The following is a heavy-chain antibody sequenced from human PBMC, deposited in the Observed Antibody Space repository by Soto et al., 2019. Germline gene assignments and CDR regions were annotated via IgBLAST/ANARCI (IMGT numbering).Heavy chain of an antibody. V-gene: IGHV4-4*02. D-gene: IGHD1-26*01. CDR1: CGSIRSNNW. Sequence: QVQLQESGPGLVKTSGTLSLTCAVSCGSIRSNNWWRWGRQPPGKGLEWIGEIFHSGSTNYNPSLKTRVTISVDKSKNQFSLKLSSVTAADTAVYYCARVFSGSYSDYWGQGTLVTVSS. CDR2: IFHSGST. CDR3: ARVFSGSYSDY. J-gene: IGHJ4*02.